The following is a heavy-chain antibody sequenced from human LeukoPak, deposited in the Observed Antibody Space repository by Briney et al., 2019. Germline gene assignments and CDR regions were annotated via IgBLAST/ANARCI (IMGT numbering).Heavy chain of an antibody. Sequence: GGSLRLSCAASGFSFSDSGMDWVRQAPGNGLDCVSSVSASSAFICYADSVKGRFTISRDNAKNSLYLQMSSLRAEDTAVYYCARGYAPTNDSSCSGYWGQGTLVTVSS. CDR1: GFSFSDSG. CDR3: ARGYAPTNDSSCSGY. CDR2: VSASSAFI. D-gene: IGHD3-22*01. J-gene: IGHJ4*02. V-gene: IGHV3-21*01.